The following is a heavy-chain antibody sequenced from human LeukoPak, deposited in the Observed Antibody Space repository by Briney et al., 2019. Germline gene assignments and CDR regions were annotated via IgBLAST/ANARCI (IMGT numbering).Heavy chain of an antibody. J-gene: IGHJ4*02. Sequence: SETLSLTCTVSGGSISSDYWSWIRQPPGKGLEWIGNIYYSGSTNYNPSLKSRVTIPVDTSKNQFSLKLSSLTAADTAVYYCARGALLSSGSYYTPLFDYWGQGTLGTVSS. CDR2: IYYSGST. CDR1: GGSISSDY. D-gene: IGHD3-10*01. V-gene: IGHV4-59*01. CDR3: ARGALLSSGSYYTPLFDY.